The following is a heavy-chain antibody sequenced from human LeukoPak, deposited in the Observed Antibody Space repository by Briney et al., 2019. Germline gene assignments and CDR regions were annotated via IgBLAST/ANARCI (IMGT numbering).Heavy chain of an antibody. J-gene: IGHJ6*02. Sequence: SETLSLTCAVYGGSFSGYYWSWIRQPAGKGLEWIGRIYTSGSTNYNPSLKSRVTMSVDTSKNQFSLKLSSVTAADTAVYYCARDRLPLYYGMDVWGQGTTVTVSS. CDR3: ARDRLPLYYGMDV. CDR2: IYTSGST. V-gene: IGHV4-4*07. D-gene: IGHD5-18*01. CDR1: GGSFSGYY.